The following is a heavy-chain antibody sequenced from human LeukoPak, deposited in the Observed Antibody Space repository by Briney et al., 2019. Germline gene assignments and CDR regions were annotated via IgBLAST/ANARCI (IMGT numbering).Heavy chain of an antibody. CDR2: IKRDGSEK. J-gene: IGHJ4*02. D-gene: IGHD7-27*01. Sequence: TGGSLRLSCAASGFTFSRYWMNWVRQAPGRGLEWVANIKRDGSEKYYVDSVKGRFTISRDNAKNSLYLQMNSLRAEDTAVYYCTSENWGTDFDYWGQGTLVTVSS. CDR1: GFTFSRYW. V-gene: IGHV3-7*01. CDR3: TSENWGTDFDY.